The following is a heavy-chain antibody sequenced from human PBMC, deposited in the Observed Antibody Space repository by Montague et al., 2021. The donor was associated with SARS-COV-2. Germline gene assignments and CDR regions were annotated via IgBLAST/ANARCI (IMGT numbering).Heavy chain of an antibody. V-gene: IGHV3-72*01. CDR1: GFIFTDHY. CDR2: SRNKANGYST. J-gene: IGHJ4*02. D-gene: IGHD5/OR15-5a*01. Sequence: SLRLSCAASGFIFTDHYMDWVRQAPGKGLEWVGRSRNKANGYSTEYAASVKGRFTISRDDSVYSLYLQMKSLKNEDTAIYYCTRADKSVYSFDYWGQGALVTVSS. CDR3: TRADKSVYSFDY.